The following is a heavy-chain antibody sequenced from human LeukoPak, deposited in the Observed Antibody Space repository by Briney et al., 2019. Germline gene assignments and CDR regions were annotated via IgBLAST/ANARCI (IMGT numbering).Heavy chain of an antibody. V-gene: IGHV3-11*04. D-gene: IGHD1-26*01. CDR1: GFTFSDYY. CDR2: ISSSGSTI. Sequence: TGGSLRLSCAASGFTFSDYYMSWIRQAPGKGLEWVSYISSSGSTIYYADSVKGRFTISRDNAKNSLYLQMNSLRAEDTAVYYCARSGLNSGSSYYYYYYMDVWGKGTTVTVSS. CDR3: ARSGLNSGSSYYYYYYMDV. J-gene: IGHJ6*03.